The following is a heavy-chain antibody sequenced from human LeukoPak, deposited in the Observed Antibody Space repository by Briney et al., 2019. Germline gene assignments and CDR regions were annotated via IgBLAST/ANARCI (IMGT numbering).Heavy chain of an antibody. CDR2: IYYSGST. Sequence: PSETLSLTCTVSGGSISSYYWSWIRQPPGKGLEWIGYIYYSGSTNYNPSPKSRVTISVDTSKNQFSLKLSSVTAADTAVYYCARGGSGSYYYFDYWGQGTLVTVSS. J-gene: IGHJ4*02. CDR1: GGSISSYY. V-gene: IGHV4-59*01. CDR3: ARGGSGSYYYFDY. D-gene: IGHD1-26*01.